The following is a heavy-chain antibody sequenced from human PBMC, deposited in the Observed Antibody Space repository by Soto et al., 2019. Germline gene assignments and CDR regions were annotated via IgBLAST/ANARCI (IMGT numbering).Heavy chain of an antibody. J-gene: IGHJ5*02. Sequence: GGSLRLSCAASGFTFSSYSMNWVRQAPGKGLEWVSSISGSSSYVYYADSVKGRFTISRDNAKNSLYLQMNSLRAEDTAVYYCARAYDFWSGYYLSWFDPWGQGTLVTVSS. CDR2: ISGSSSYV. V-gene: IGHV3-21*01. CDR3: ARAYDFWSGYYLSWFDP. D-gene: IGHD3-3*01. CDR1: GFTFSSYS.